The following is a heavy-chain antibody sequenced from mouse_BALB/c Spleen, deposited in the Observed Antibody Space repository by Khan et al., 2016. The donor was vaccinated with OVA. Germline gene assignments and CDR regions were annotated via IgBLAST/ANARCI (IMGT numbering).Heavy chain of an antibody. CDR2: ITYSGRT. D-gene: IGHD3-3*01. Sequence: EVQLQESGPGLVKPSQSLSLTCTVTGYSITSDYAWNWIRQFPGNKLEWMGYITYSGRTSYTPSPKSRFSITRDTSKNQFFLQLNSVTTEDTATYYCVRGRSYWGQGTLVTVSA. CDR3: VRGRSY. V-gene: IGHV3-2*02. J-gene: IGHJ3*01. CDR1: GYSITSDYA.